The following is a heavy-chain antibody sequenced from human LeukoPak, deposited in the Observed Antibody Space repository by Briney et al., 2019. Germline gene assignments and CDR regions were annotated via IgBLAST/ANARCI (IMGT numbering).Heavy chain of an antibody. CDR2: ISGGDEST. D-gene: IGHD2-15*01. CDR1: GFTFSTYA. J-gene: IGHJ4*02. CDR3: AKGEGGSCSSSSFSTYFDY. Sequence: GGSPRLSCAASGFTFSTYAMNWVRQAPGQGLEWVSSISGGDESTYNADSVKGRFDISRDNSKNTLYLQMNGLRAEDTAIYYCAKGEGGSCSSSSFSTYFDYWGQGPLVTVSS. V-gene: IGHV3-23*01.